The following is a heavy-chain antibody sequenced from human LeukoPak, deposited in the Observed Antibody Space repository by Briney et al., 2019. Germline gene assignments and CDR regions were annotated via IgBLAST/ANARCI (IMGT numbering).Heavy chain of an antibody. J-gene: IGHJ5*02. CDR1: GGSISSYY. D-gene: IGHD6-13*01. CDR2: IYYSGST. V-gene: IGHV4-59*01. CDR3: ARSQVAAAGTWFDP. Sequence: PSETLSLICTVSGGSISSYYWSWIRQPPGKGLEWIGYIYYSGSTNYNPSLKSRVTISVDTSKNQFSLKLSSVTAADTAVYYCARSQVAAAGTWFDPWGQGTLVTVSS.